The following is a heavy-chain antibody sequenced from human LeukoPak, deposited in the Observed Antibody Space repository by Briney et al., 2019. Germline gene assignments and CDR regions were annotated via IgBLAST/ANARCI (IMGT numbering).Heavy chain of an antibody. CDR1: GYTFTSYG. D-gene: IGHD5-12*01. V-gene: IGHV1-18*01. J-gene: IGHJ4*02. CDR2: ISAYNGNT. CDR3: ASRVLGGYDEQ. Sequence: ASVKVSCKASGYTFTSYGISWVPQAPGQGLEWMGWISAYNGNTNYAQKPQGRVTMTTDTSTSTAYMELRSLGSDDTAVYYCASRVLGGYDEQWGQGTLVTVSS.